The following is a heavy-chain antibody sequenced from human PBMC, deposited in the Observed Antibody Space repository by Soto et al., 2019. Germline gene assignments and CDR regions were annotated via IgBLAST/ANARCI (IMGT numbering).Heavy chain of an antibody. D-gene: IGHD4-17*01. J-gene: IGHJ6*02. V-gene: IGHV3-21*01. CDR3: ARMGSVTTFSWSDYYYGMDV. CDR1: GFTFSSYS. Sequence: EVQLVESGGGLVKPGGSLRLSCAASGFTFSSYSMNWVRQAPGKRLEWVSSISSSTSYIYYADSVKGRFTISRDNAKNSLYLQMNSLRAEDTAVYYCARMGSVTTFSWSDYYYGMDVWGQGTTVTVSS. CDR2: ISSSTSYI.